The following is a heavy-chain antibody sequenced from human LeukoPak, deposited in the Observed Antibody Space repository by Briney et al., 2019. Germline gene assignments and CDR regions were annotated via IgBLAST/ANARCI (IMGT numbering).Heavy chain of an antibody. CDR3: ARDGPSDRPDY. CDR1: GGSFSGYY. J-gene: IGHJ4*02. CDR2: IYHSGST. V-gene: IGHV4-34*01. Sequence: SETLSLTCAVYGGSFSGYYWSWIRQSPGKGLEWIGSIYHSGSTYYNPSLKSRVTISVDKSKYQFSLKLNSVTAADTAVYYCARDGPSDRPDYWGQGTLVTVSS. D-gene: IGHD5-24*01.